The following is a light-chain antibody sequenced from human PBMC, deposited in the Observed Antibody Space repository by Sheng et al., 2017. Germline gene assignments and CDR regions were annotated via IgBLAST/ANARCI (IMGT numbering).Light chain of an antibody. J-gene: IGKJ1*01. CDR2: KAS. CDR3: QQYNDYSWT. Sequence: DIQMTQSPSTLSASVGDRVTITCRASQSINTWLAWFQQKPGKAPKVLIYKASGLESGVPSRFSGSGSGTEFTLTISSLQPDDFATYYCQQYNDYSWTFGQGTKVEIK. CDR1: QSINTW. V-gene: IGKV1-5*03.